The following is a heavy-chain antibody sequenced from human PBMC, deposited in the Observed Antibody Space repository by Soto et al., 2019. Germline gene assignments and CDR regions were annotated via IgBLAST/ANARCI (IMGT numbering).Heavy chain of an antibody. CDR1: GGSISSGGYY. CDR2: IYYSGST. Sequence: PSETLSLTCTVSGGSISSGGYYWSWIRQHPGKGLEWIGYIYYSGSTYYNPSLKSRVTISVDTSKNQFSLKLSSVTAADTAVYYCARVGDIVVVPAAGGAAGRDAFDVWGQGTMVTVSS. D-gene: IGHD2-2*01. J-gene: IGHJ3*01. CDR3: ARVGDIVVVPAAGGAAGRDAFDV. V-gene: IGHV4-31*03.